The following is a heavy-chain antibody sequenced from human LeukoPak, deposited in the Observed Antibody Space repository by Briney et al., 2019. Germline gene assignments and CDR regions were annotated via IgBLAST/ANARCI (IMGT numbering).Heavy chain of an antibody. V-gene: IGHV3-66*01. CDR1: GFTVSSNY. Sequence: GGSLRLSCAASGFTVSSNYMSWVRQAPGKGLEWVSVIYSGGSTYYADSVKGRFTISRDNSKNTLYLQMNSLRAEDTAVYYCARGIMVRGNWFDPWGQGTLVTVSS. CDR2: IYSGGST. J-gene: IGHJ5*02. CDR3: ARGIMVRGNWFDP. D-gene: IGHD3-10*01.